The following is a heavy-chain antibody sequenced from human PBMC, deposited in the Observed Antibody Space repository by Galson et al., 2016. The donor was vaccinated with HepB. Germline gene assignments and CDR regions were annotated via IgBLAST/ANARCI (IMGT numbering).Heavy chain of an antibody. V-gene: IGHV1-8*01. CDR1: GDTFTRYD. CDR3: ARGGAATDYLYYGLDV. D-gene: IGHD6-25*01. Sequence: SCKASGDTFTRYDINWVRQATGQGLEWMGWMNPNSGNTAYAQKFQGRVTMTRNTSISTAYMELSRLTSDDAAVYFCARGGAATDYLYYGLDVWGQGTTVIVSS. CDR2: MNPNSGNT. J-gene: IGHJ6*02.